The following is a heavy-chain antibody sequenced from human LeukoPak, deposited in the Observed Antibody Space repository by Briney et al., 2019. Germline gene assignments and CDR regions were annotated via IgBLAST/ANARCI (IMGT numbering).Heavy chain of an antibody. V-gene: IGHV4-30-4*08. Sequence: SQTLSLTCTVSGGSISSGDYYWSWIRQPPGKGLEWIGYIYYSGSTYYNPSLKSRVTISVDTSKNQFSLKLSSVTAADTAVYYCARVLTGLYYFDYWGQGTLVTVSS. D-gene: IGHD1-14*01. CDR3: ARVLTGLYYFDY. J-gene: IGHJ4*02. CDR2: IYYSGST. CDR1: GGSISSGDYY.